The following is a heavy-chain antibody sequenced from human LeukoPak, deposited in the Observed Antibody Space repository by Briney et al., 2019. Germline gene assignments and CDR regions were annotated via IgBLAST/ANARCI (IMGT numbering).Heavy chain of an antibody. Sequence: ASVKVSCKVSGYTLTELSMHWVRQAPGKGLEWMGGFDPEDGETIYAQKFQGRVTMTEDTSTDTAYMELSSLRSEDTAVYYCAIRVLYNWNVNGWFDPWGQGTLVTVSS. CDR2: FDPEDGET. CDR3: AIRVLYNWNVNGWFDP. D-gene: IGHD1-1*01. CDR1: GYTLTELS. J-gene: IGHJ5*02. V-gene: IGHV1-24*01.